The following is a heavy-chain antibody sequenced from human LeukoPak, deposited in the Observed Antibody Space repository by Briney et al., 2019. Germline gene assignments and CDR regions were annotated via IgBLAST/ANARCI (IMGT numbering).Heavy chain of an antibody. CDR1: GFTFSSYW. CDR3: AKARGYTYGYRGNFFDY. J-gene: IGHJ4*02. Sequence: GGSLRLSCAASGFTFSSYWMSWVRQAPGKGLEWVAVISYDGSNKYYADSVKGRFTISRDNAKSSLYLQMNSLRAEDTAMYYCAKARGYTYGYRGNFFDYWGQGMLVTVSS. D-gene: IGHD5-18*01. V-gene: IGHV3-30*18. CDR2: ISYDGSNK.